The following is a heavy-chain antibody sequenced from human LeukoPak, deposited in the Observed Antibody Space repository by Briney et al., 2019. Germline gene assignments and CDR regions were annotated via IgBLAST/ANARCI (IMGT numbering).Heavy chain of an antibody. V-gene: IGHV3-9*01. CDR1: GFTFDDYA. CDR3: AKDARRDGYNFVGWFDP. J-gene: IGHJ5*02. Sequence: GGSLRLSCAASGFTFDDYAMHWVRQAPGKGLEWVSGISWNSGSIGYTDSVKGRFTISRDNAKNSLYLQMNSLRAEDTALYYCAKDARRDGYNFVGWFDPWGQGTLVTVSS. D-gene: IGHD5-24*01. CDR2: ISWNSGSI.